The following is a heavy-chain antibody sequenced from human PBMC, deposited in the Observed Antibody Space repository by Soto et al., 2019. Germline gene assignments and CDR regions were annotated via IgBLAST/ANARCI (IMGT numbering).Heavy chain of an antibody. CDR2: TSNDGSKT. J-gene: IGHJ6*02. CDR3: ARGNLDV. V-gene: IGHV3-30-3*01. Sequence: QVQVVESGGGVVQPGKSLRLSCAASAFTLSKFVMHWVRQAPGRGLEWVAVTSNDGSKTFYADSVKGRFTISRDNSKTTVYLQMNSLRTEDTAVYYCARGNLDVWGQGTTVTVSS. CDR1: AFTLSKFV. D-gene: IGHD1-7*01.